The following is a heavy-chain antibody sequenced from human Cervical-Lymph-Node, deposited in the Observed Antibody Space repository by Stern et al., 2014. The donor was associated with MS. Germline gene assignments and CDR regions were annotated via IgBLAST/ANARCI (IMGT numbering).Heavy chain of an antibody. V-gene: IGHV1-2*02. J-gene: IGHJ5*02. D-gene: IGHD6-19*01. CDR1: GYTFTGYY. CDR2: INPNSGGT. Sequence: QVQLVQSGAEVKKPGASVKVSCKASGYTFTGYYMHWVRQAPGQGLEWIGWINPNSGGTNYAQKFQGRVTMTRDTSISTAYMELSRLRSDDTAVYYCARSPPEAASSGWYRQSNTLVSWFDPWGQGTLVTVSS. CDR3: ARSPPEAASSGWYRQSNTLVSWFDP.